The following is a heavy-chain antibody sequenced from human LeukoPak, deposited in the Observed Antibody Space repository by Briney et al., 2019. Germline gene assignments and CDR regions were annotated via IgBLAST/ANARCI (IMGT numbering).Heavy chain of an antibody. J-gene: IGHJ5*02. CDR1: GYSISSGYY. CDR3: ARAYSSSWYWNWFDP. CDR2: IYPTGST. V-gene: IGHV4-38-2*02. D-gene: IGHD6-13*01. Sequence: PSETLSLTCTVSGYSISSGYYWGWIRQPPGKGLEWIGNIYPTGSTYYNPSLKSRVTISVDTSKNQFSLKVSSVSAADTAVYYCARAYSSSWYWNWFDPWGQGTLVTVSS.